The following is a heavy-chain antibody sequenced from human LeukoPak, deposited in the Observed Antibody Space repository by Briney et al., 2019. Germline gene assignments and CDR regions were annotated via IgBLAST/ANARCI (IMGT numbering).Heavy chain of an antibody. Sequence: GGSLRLSCAASGFTFSKNSMNWVRQAPGKGLEWVSSISAAGAYIYYADSLHGRFTISRDNAKSSLYLQMNSLGADDTAVYYCAREIGDGYKNDAFDFWGQGTMVTVSS. CDR1: GFTFSKNS. J-gene: IGHJ3*01. V-gene: IGHV3-21*01. D-gene: IGHD5-24*01. CDR2: ISAAGAYI. CDR3: AREIGDGYKNDAFDF.